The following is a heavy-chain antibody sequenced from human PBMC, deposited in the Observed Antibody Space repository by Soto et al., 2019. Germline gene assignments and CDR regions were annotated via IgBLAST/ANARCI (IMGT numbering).Heavy chain of an antibody. CDR2: IIPIFGTA. V-gene: IGHV1-69*12. D-gene: IGHD4-17*01. Sequence: QVQLVQSGAEVKKPGSSVKVSCKASGGTFSSYAISWVRQAPGQGLEWMGGIIPIFGTANYAQKFQGRVTITADESTSTAYMGLSSLRSEDTAGYYWAGGGNDYGDYGLDYWGRGTLVTVSS. CDR1: GGTFSSYA. CDR3: AGGGNDYGDYGLDY. J-gene: IGHJ4*02.